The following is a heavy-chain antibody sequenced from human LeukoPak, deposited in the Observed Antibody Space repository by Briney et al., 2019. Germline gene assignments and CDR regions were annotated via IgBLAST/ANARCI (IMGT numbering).Heavy chain of an antibody. Sequence: GESLKISCQGSGYSFTTYWMGWVRQMPGEGLEWMGSIFPVDSDTAYSPSFKGHVPISADKSINTAYLQWSTLKAPDTAIYYCATSESETRFDSWGQGNLVTVSS. CDR2: IFPVDSDT. D-gene: IGHD1-14*01. CDR1: GYSFTTYW. CDR3: ATSESETRFDS. V-gene: IGHV5-51*01. J-gene: IGHJ4*02.